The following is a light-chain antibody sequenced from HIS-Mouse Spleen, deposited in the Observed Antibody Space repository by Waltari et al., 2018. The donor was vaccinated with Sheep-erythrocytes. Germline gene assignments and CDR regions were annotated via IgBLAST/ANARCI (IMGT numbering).Light chain of an antibody. V-gene: IGLV3-1*01. CDR2: QDS. CDR3: QAWDSSTAV. CDR1: KLVDKY. J-gene: IGLJ2*01. Sequence: SYELTQPPSVSVSPGQTASITCSGYKLVDKYACWYQQKPGQSPVLVIYQDSKRPSGIPERFSGSNSGNTATLTISGTQAMDEADYYCQAWDSSTAVFGGGTKLTVL.